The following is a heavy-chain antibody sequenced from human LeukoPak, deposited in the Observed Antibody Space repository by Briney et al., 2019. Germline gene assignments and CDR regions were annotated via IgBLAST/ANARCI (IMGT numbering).Heavy chain of an antibody. CDR2: INPSGGST. CDR1: GYTFTSYY. Sequence: ASVKVSCKASGYTFTSYYMHWVRQAPGQGLKWMGIINPSGGSTSYAQKFQGRVTMTRDTSTSTVYMELSSLRSEDTAVYYCARGMTTGPLAAGMHFDYWGQGTLVTVSS. D-gene: IGHD4-17*01. J-gene: IGHJ4*02. V-gene: IGHV1-46*01. CDR3: ARGMTTGPLAAGMHFDY.